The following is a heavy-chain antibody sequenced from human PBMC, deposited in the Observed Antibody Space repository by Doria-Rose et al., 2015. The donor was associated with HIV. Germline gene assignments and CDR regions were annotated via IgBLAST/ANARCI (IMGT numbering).Heavy chain of an antibody. J-gene: IGHJ4*02. D-gene: IGHD6-13*01. V-gene: IGHV2-26*01. CDR2: IFSDDER. Sequence: QESGPVLVKPTETLTLTCTVSGVSLSSPGMGVSWIRQPPGKALEWLAHIFSDDERSYNTSLMSRLTISRGTTKSQVVLTMTDMDPVDTATYYCARIKSSRWYHKYYFDFWGQGTLVIVSA. CDR3: ARIKSSRWYHKYYFDF. CDR1: GVSLSSPGMG.